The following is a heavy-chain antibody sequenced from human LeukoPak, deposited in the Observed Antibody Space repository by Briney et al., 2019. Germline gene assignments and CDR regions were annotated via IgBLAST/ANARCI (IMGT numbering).Heavy chain of an antibody. CDR2: IYYSGST. V-gene: IGHV4-59*01. J-gene: IGHJ4*02. Sequence: PSETLSLTCSVSGGSISNYYWSWIRQPPGKGLEWIGYIYYSGSTNYNPSLKSRVTISVDTSKNQFSLKLSSVTAADTAVYYCARAQLVREYYFDYWGQGTLVTVSS. D-gene: IGHD6-6*01. CDR1: GGSISNYY. CDR3: ARAQLVREYYFDY.